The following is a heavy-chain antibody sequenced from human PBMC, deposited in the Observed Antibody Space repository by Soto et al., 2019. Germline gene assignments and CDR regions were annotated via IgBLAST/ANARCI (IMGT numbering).Heavy chain of an antibody. CDR1: GYTFTGYY. CDR3: ARDDVPAAFNWFDP. V-gene: IGHV1-2*02. CDR2: INPNSGGT. J-gene: IGHJ5*02. Sequence: SVKVSCKASGYTFTGYYMHWVRQAPGQGLEWMGWINPNSGGTNYAQKFQGRVTMTRDTSISTAYMELSRLRSDDTAVYYCARDDVPAAFNWFDPWGQGTLVTVSS. D-gene: IGHD2-2*01.